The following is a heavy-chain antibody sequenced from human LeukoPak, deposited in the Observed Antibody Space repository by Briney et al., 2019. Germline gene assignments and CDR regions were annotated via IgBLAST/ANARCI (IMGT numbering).Heavy chain of an antibody. D-gene: IGHD3-10*01. CDR3: AREGVDSLWFGVPIMGFDP. V-gene: IGHV4-4*07. J-gene: IGHJ5*02. Sequence: SETLSLTCTASGGSISSYYWSWIRQPAGKGLEWIGRIYTSGSTNYNPSLKSRVTMSVDTSKNQFSLKLSSVTAADTAVYYCAREGVDSLWFGVPIMGFDPWGQGTLVTVSS. CDR1: GGSISSYY. CDR2: IYTSGST.